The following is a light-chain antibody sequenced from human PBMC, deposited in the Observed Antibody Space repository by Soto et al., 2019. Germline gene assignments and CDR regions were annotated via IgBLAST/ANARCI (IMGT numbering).Light chain of an antibody. J-gene: IGLJ1*01. CDR1: SSDVGGYNY. CDR2: DVS. Sequence: QSVLTQPASVSGSPGQPITISCTGTSSDVGGYNYVSWYQQHPGKAPKLMIYDVSNRPSGVSNRFSGSKSGNTASLTISGLQAEDEADYYCSSYTSSSTPLYVFGTGTKVTV. V-gene: IGLV2-14*01. CDR3: SSYTSSSTPLYV.